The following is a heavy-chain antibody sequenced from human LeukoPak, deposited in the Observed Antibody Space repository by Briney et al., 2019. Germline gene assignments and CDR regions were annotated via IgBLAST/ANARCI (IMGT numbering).Heavy chain of an antibody. V-gene: IGHV1-69*13. CDR3: ARGGSSGYYYYYYYMDV. D-gene: IGHD6-19*01. CDR1: GGTFSSYA. CDR2: IIPIFGTA. Sequence: GASVKVSCKASGGTFSSYAISWVRQAPGQGLEWMGGIIPIFGTANYAQKFQGRVTITADESTSTAYMELSSLRSEDTAVYYCARGGSSGYYYYYYYMDVWGKGTTVTVSS. J-gene: IGHJ6*03.